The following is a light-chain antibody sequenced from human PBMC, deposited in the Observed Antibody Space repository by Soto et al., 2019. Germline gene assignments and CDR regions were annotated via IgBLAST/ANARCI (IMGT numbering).Light chain of an antibody. J-gene: IGKJ1*01. CDR3: QQYNSYPWT. CDR2: DAS. CDR1: QSISSW. Sequence: DIQMTQSPSTLSASVGDRVTITCRASQSISSWLAWYQQKPGKAPKLLIYDASSLESGVPSRFSGSGSGTEFTLTISGLQPDDFATYYCQQYNSYPWTCGQGTKVEIK. V-gene: IGKV1-5*01.